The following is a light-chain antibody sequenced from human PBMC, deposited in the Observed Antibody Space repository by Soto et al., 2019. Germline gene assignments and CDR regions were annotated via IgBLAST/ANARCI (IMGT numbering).Light chain of an antibody. CDR2: WAS. J-gene: IGKJ2*01. CDR3: QQYYNTPYT. CDR1: QSLLYSSNNENY. Sequence: DIVMTQSPDSLAVSLGERATINCRSSQSLLYSSNNENYIAWYQQKPGQPPKLLIYWASTRDSGVPERFNGSGSETDFTLTISSLQAEDVAVYYCQQYYNTPYTFGQGTKLEIK. V-gene: IGKV4-1*01.